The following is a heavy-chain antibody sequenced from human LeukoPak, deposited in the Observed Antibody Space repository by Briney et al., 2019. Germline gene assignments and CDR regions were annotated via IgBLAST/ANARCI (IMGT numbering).Heavy chain of an antibody. J-gene: IGHJ4*02. CDR1: GFTFSSYW. V-gene: IGHV3-7*03. CDR2: IKQDGSEK. D-gene: IGHD6-13*01. CDR3: ARAGQQLVRGYYFDY. Sequence: GGSLRLSCAASGFTFSSYWMSWVRQAPGKGLEWVANIKQDGSEKYYVDSVKGRFIISRDNAKNSLYLQMNSLRAEDTAVYYCARAGQQLVRGYYFDYWGQGTLVTVSS.